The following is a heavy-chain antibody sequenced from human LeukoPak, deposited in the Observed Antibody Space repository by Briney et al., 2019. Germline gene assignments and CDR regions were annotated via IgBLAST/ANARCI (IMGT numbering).Heavy chain of an antibody. CDR3: AGSVFDY. V-gene: IGHV3-48*01. CDR2: ISSSSTI. J-gene: IGHJ4*02. CDR1: GFTFSNFG. D-gene: IGHD2-8*01. Sequence: GGSLRLSCAASGFTFSNFGMNWVRQAPGKGLEWVSYISSSSTIYYADSVRGRFTISRDNAKNSLYLQMNSLRAEDTAVYYCAGSVFDYWGQGTLVTVSS.